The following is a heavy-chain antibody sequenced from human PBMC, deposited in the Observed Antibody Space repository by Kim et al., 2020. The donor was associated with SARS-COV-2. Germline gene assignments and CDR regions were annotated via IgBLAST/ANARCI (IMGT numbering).Heavy chain of an antibody. V-gene: IGHV4-34*01. CDR2: SA. Sequence: SATSNPSRKGRVTISGDTSQSQFSLKLGSVAAADTAVYYCASILYYGMDVWGQGTTVTVSS. CDR3: ASILYYGMDV. J-gene: IGHJ6*02.